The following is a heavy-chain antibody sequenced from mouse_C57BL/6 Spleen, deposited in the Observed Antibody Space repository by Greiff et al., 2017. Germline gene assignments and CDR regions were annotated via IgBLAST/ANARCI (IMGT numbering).Heavy chain of an antibody. CDR2: IYPGDGDT. V-gene: IGHV1-80*01. D-gene: IGHD1-1*01. J-gene: IGHJ2*01. Sequence: VQLQQSGAELVKPGASVKISCKASGYAFSSYWMNWVKQRPGQGLEWIGQIYPGDGDTNYNGTFKGKATLTAAKSTSTAYMQLSSLTSEVSAVYYCAGPHYYGGSSYYFDYWGQGTTLTVSS. CDR3: AGPHYYGGSSYYFDY. CDR1: GYAFSSYW.